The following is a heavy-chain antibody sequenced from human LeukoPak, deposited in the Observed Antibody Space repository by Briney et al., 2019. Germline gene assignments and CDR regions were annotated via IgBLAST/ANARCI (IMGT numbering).Heavy chain of an antibody. V-gene: IGHV3-74*01. CDR1: GFTFNTYW. CDR3: TRDYDIL. Sequence: GGSLRLSCAASGFTFNTYWMHWVRQAPGKGLVWVSRIDSDGSSTSYADSVKGRFTISRDDAKNTLYLQMSSLRAEDTAVYYCTRDYDILWGQGTLVTVSS. D-gene: IGHD3-9*01. CDR2: IDSDGSST. J-gene: IGHJ4*02.